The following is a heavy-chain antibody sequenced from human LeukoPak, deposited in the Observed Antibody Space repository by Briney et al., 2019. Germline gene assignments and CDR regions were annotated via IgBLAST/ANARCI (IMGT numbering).Heavy chain of an antibody. CDR1: GYSFTRYW. CDR3: ASLSRVEYCDFWSGYEY. Sequence: GESLKISCKGSGYSFTRYWIGRVRQMPGKGLEWMGIIYPGDSDTRYSPSFQGQVTISADKSISTAYLQWSSLKASDTAMYYCASLSRVEYCDFWSGYEYWGQGTLVTVSS. J-gene: IGHJ4*02. CDR2: IYPGDSDT. V-gene: IGHV5-51*01. D-gene: IGHD3-3*01.